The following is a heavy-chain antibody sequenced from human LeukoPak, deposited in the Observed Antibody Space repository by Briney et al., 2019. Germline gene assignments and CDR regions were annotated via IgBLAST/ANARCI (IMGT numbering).Heavy chain of an antibody. Sequence: GGTLRLSCAASGFSFTYGMSWVRQAPGKGLEWVSGIGGGDGSTYYADSLKGRFTISRDTSKSTLYLQMNSLTAEDTAIYYCAKDSHSGYFDSWGQGTLVTVSS. CDR3: AKDSHSGYFDS. D-gene: IGHD1-26*01. CDR1: GFSFTYG. V-gene: IGHV3-23*01. J-gene: IGHJ4*02. CDR2: IGGGDGST.